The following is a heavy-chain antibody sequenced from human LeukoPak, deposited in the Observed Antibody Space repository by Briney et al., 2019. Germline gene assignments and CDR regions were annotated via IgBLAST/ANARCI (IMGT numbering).Heavy chain of an antibody. CDR3: ARALVGYYYYMDV. CDR2: MRSSSNTI. V-gene: IGHV3-48*01. J-gene: IGHJ6*03. CDR1: GFTFSSYG. Sequence: PGGSLRLSCAASGFTFSSYGMHWVRQRPGKGLEWPSHMRSSSNTIYYADSVKGRFTVSRDSVDDTVSLHMNSLRTGDTAIYYCARALVGYYYYMDVWGKGTTVTVSS.